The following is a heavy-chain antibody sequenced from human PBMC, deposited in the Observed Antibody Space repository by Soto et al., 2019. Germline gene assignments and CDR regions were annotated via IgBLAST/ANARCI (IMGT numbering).Heavy chain of an antibody. J-gene: IGHJ5*02. CDR2: FDPEDGET. CDR3: ATQCSSTSCYYEWFDP. Sequence: ASVKVSCKVSGYTLTELSMHWVRQAPGKGLEWMGGFDPEDGETIYAQKFQGRVTMTEDTSTDTAYMELSSLRSEDTAVYYCATQCSSTSCYYEWFDPWGQGTLVTVSS. D-gene: IGHD2-2*01. CDR1: GYTLTELS. V-gene: IGHV1-24*01.